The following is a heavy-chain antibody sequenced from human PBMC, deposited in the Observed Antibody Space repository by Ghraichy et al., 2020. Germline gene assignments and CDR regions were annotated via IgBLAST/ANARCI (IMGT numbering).Heavy chain of an antibody. V-gene: IGHV3-7*01. CDR2: IKQDGSEK. D-gene: IGHD1-26*01. Sequence: GGSLRLSCAASGFTFSSYWMSWVRQAPGKGLEWVANIKQDGSEKYYVDSVKGRFTISRDNAKNSLYLQMNSLRAEDTAVYYCAREPLGYYYYYGMDVWGQGTTVTVSS. CDR1: GFTFSSYW. CDR3: AREPLGYYYYYGMDV. J-gene: IGHJ6*02.